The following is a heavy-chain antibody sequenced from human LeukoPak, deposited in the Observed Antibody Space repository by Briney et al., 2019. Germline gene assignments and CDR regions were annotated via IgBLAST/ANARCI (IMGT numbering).Heavy chain of an antibody. CDR2: INHSGST. V-gene: IGHV4-34*01. Sequence: SETLSLTCAVYGGSFSGYYWSWIRQPPGKWLEWIGEINHSGSTNYNPSLKSRVTISVDTSKNQFSLKLSSVTAADTAVYYCARHFVETRPGGGDAFDIWGQGTMVTVSS. CDR1: GGSFSGYY. D-gene: IGHD3-3*02. CDR3: ARHFVETRPGGGDAFDI. J-gene: IGHJ3*02.